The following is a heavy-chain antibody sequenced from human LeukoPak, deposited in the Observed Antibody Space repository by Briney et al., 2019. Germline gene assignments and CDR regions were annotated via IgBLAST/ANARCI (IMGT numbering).Heavy chain of an antibody. CDR1: GGSFSGYY. V-gene: IGHV4-34*01. Sequence: SETLSLTCAVYGGSFSGYYWSWIRQPPGKGLEWIGEINHSGSTNYNPSLKSRVTISVDTSKNQFSLKLSSVTAADTAVYYCARRAMVRGVKHYYYYYYMDVWGKGTTVTISS. CDR2: INHSGST. D-gene: IGHD3-10*01. J-gene: IGHJ6*03. CDR3: ARRAMVRGVKHYYYYYYMDV.